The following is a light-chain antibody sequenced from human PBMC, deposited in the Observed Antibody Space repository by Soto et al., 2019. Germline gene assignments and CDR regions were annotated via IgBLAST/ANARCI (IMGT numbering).Light chain of an antibody. CDR1: QSIDTC. Sequence: DIQMTQSPSSLSASLGDRVTLTCRASQSIDTCLDWYQQKPGKAPKLLMYAASSLQSGVPSRFSGSGSGTEFTLTISSLQREDFATFYCQQNNSNPWTFGQGTKVEIK. J-gene: IGKJ1*01. CDR2: AAS. CDR3: QQNNSNPWT. V-gene: IGKV1-5*01.